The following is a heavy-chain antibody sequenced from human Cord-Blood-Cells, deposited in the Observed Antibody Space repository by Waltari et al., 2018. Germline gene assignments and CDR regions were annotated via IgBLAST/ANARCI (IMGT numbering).Heavy chain of an antibody. CDR3: ANPTLNSEWAFDY. Sequence: VQLVQCGAEGKKPGAAVKVSCKVSGLTLTELSMHWVGQAPREGLEWMGCFDPEDGEKIYAHKSQGRGPTTEDTSTAPAYMERSSLRTADTAVYDGANPTLNSEWAFDYWGQGILVTASS. CDR1: GLTLTELS. V-gene: IGHV1-24*01. J-gene: IGHJ4*02. D-gene: IGHD2-8*01. CDR2: FDPEDGEK.